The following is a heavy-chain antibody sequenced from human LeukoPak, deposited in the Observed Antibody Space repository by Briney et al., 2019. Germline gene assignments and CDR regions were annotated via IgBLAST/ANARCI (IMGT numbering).Heavy chain of an antibody. V-gene: IGHV4-39*07. Sequence: SETLSLTCTVSGGSISSSSYYWGWIRQPPGKGLEWIGNIYYSGSTYYNPSLKSRVTISVDTSKNQFSLKLSSVTAADTAVYYCARWGILPSDSSGWFDPWGQGTLVTVSS. CDR1: GGSISSSSYY. CDR3: ARWGILPSDSSGWFDP. D-gene: IGHD6-25*01. CDR2: IYYSGST. J-gene: IGHJ5*02.